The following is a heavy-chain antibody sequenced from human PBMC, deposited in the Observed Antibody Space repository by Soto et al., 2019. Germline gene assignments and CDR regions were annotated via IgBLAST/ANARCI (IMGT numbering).Heavy chain of an antibody. Sequence: ASVKVSCKASGYTFTGYYMHCVRQAPGQGLEWMGWINPNSGGTNYAQKFQGWVTMTRDTSISTAYMELSRLRSDDTAVYYCARGGLSSTRNFNDAFDIWGQGTMVTVSS. V-gene: IGHV1-2*04. D-gene: IGHD2-2*01. CDR2: INPNSGGT. CDR1: GYTFTGYY. CDR3: ARGGLSSTRNFNDAFDI. J-gene: IGHJ3*02.